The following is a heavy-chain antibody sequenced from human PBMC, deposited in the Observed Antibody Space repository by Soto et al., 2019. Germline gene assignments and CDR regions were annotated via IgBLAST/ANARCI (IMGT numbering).Heavy chain of an antibody. J-gene: IGHJ4*02. CDR3: ARGDDILTGYYPPLFDC. CDR1: GYTFASYD. D-gene: IGHD3-9*01. CDR2: MNPNSGNT. Sequence: QVQLVQSGAEVKKPGASEKVSCKASGYTFASYDINWVRQATGQGLEWMGWMNPNSGNTGYAQKFQGRVTMTRNTSISTAYMELSSLRSEDKAVYYCARGDDILTGYYPPLFDCWGQGTLVTVSS. V-gene: IGHV1-8*01.